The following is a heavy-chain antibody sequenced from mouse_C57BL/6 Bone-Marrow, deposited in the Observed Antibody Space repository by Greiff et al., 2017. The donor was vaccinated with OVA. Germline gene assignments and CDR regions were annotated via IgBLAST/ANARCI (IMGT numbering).Heavy chain of an antibody. CDR3: ARVLNYFDY. CDR1: GYSFTGYY. CDR2: INPSTGGT. J-gene: IGHJ2*01. Sequence: EVQLQESGPELVKPGASVKISCKASGYSFTGYYMNWVKQSPEKSLEWIGEINPSTGGTTYNQKFKAKATLTVDKSSSTAYMQLKSLTSEDSAVYYCARVLNYFDYWGQGTTLTVSS. V-gene: IGHV1-42*01.